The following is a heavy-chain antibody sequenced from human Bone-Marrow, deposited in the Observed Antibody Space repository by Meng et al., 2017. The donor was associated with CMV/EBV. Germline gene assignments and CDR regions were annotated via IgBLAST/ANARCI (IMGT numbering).Heavy chain of an antibody. CDR3: ARDRGLGYCSSTSCPNNWFDP. CDR2: IIPILGIA. J-gene: IGHJ5*02. V-gene: IGHV1-69*10. CDR1: YA. Sequence: YAISWVRQAPGQGLEWMGGIIPILGIANYEKKIQGRVTITADKATSTADMELSSLRSEDTAVYYWARDRGLGYCSSTSCPNNWFDPWGQGTLVTVSS. D-gene: IGHD2-2*01.